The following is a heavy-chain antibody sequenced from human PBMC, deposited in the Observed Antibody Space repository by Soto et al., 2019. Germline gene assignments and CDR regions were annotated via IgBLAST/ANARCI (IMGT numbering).Heavy chain of an antibody. CDR1: GFTFSDHY. V-gene: IGHV3-72*01. CDR2: TRNKANSYTT. J-gene: IGHJ4*02. D-gene: IGHD3-10*01. Sequence: EVQLVESGGGLVQPGGSLRLSCAASGFTFSDHYMDWVRQAPGKGLEWIARTRNKANSYTTEYAASVEGRFIISRDGSEXXXXXXXXXXXXXXXXXXXXXXXXGSGSYTFDYWGQGTLVSVSS. CDR3: XXXXGSGSYTFDY.